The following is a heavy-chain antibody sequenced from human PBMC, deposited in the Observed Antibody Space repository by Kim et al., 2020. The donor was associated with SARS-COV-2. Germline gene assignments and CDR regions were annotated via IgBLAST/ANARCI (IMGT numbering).Heavy chain of an antibody. D-gene: IGHD6-19*01. CDR1: GGSFSGYY. Sequence: SETLSLTCAVYGGSFSGYYWSWIRQPPGKGLEWIGEINHSGSTNYNPSLKSRVTISVDTSKNQFSLKLSSVTAADTAVYYCARAFIAVAALAGRGLRFDYWGQGTLVTVSS. J-gene: IGHJ4*02. CDR3: ARAFIAVAALAGRGLRFDY. V-gene: IGHV4-34*01. CDR2: INHSGST.